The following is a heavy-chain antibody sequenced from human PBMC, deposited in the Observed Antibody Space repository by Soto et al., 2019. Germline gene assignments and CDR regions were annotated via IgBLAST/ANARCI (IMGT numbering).Heavy chain of an antibody. Sequence: GESLKISCNGSGYSFTSYWIGWVRQMPGKGLEWMGIIYPGDSDTRYSPSFQGQVTISADKSISTAYLQWSSLKASDTAMYYCARNAAPGYPLNWFDPWGQGTLVTVSS. CDR2: IYPGDSDT. D-gene: IGHD1-1*01. J-gene: IGHJ5*02. CDR3: ARNAAPGYPLNWFDP. V-gene: IGHV5-51*01. CDR1: GYSFTSYW.